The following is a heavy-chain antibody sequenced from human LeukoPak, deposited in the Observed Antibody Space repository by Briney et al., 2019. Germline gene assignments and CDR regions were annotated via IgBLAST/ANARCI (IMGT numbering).Heavy chain of an antibody. CDR1: GFTFNSYA. CDR3: AKLEIYRRGASDDFIDF. J-gene: IGHJ4*02. D-gene: IGHD3-3*01. CDR2: ISGSGGST. V-gene: IGHV3-23*01. Sequence: PGGSLRLSCAASGFTFNSYAMSWVRQAPGKGLEWVSAISGSGGSTYYADSVKGRFTISRDNSKNTLYLQMNSLRAEDTAVYYCAKLEIYRRGASDDFIDFWGQGTVVTVSS.